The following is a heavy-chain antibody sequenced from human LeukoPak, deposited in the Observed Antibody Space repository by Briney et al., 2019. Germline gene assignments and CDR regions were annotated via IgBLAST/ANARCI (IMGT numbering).Heavy chain of an antibody. CDR1: GYSFTSYW. J-gene: IGHJ4*02. D-gene: IGHD3-16*02. V-gene: IGHV5-10-1*01. Sequence: GESLKISCKGSGYSFTSYWISWVRQMPGKGLEWMGRIDPSDSYTNYSPSSQGHVTISADKSISTAYLQWSSLKASDTAMYYCARLVRLGELSLEIDYWGQGTLVTVSS. CDR2: IDPSDSYT. CDR3: ARLVRLGELSLEIDY.